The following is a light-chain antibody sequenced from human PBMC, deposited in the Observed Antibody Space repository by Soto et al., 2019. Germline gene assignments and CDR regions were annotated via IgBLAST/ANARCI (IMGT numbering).Light chain of an antibody. CDR3: QQTSAFPRT. Sequence: DIQMTQSPSSVSASVGDRLTITCRASRDISNSLAWYQQTPGKAPKLLLRGASSLHRGVPSRFSGGGAGTEFTLTISSLQPEDFATYYCQQTSAFPRTFGXGT. CDR1: RDISNS. V-gene: IGKV1-12*01. CDR2: GAS. J-gene: IGKJ3*01.